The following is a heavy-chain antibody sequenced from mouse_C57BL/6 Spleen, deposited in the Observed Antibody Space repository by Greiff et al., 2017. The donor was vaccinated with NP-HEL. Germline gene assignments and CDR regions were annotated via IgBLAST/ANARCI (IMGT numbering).Heavy chain of an antibody. CDR2: IYPGDGDT. Sequence: VKLVESGPELVKPGASVKISCKASGYAFSSSWMNWVKQRPGKGLEWIGRIYPGDGDTNYNGKFKGKATLTADKSSSTAYMQLSSLTSEDSAVYFCAPYDYARAMDYWGQGTSVTVSS. CDR3: APYDYARAMDY. V-gene: IGHV1-82*01. CDR1: GYAFSSSW. D-gene: IGHD2-4*01. J-gene: IGHJ4*01.